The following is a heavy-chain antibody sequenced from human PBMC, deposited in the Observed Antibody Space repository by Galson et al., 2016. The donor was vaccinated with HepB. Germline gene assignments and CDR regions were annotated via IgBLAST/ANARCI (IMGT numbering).Heavy chain of an antibody. Sequence: SLRLSCAASGFIFSSRPMLWVRQAPGKGLEWISSISSNGDKTDYADSVRDRFTISRDNFKNILCLQMGSTRTEDTAVYFCVRQASGYSSGWFYFDSWGHGTLVTVSS. CDR1: GFIFSSRP. D-gene: IGHD6-19*01. CDR2: ISSNGDKT. J-gene: IGHJ4*01. V-gene: IGHV3-64*02. CDR3: VRQASGYSSGWFYFDS.